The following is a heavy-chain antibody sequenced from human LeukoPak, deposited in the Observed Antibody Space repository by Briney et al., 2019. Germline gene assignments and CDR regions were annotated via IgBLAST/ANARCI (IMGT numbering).Heavy chain of an antibody. V-gene: IGHV3-74*01. Sequence: GGSLRLSCAASGFSFSSYWMHWVRQAPGKGLVWVSRIKSDGKTNYADSVKGHFTISRDNAKNTLSLQMNSLRAEDTAVYYCARAPSEIGGYYPEYFRHWGQGTLVTVSS. J-gene: IGHJ1*01. CDR2: IKSDGKT. CDR1: GFSFSSYW. D-gene: IGHD3-22*01. CDR3: ARAPSEIGGYYPEYFRH.